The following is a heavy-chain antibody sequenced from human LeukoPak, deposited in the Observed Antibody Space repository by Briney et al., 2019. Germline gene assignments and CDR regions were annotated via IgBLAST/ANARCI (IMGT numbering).Heavy chain of an antibody. Sequence: ASVKVSCKASGYTFTNYGISWVRQAPGQGLERMGRISAYNGYTDYAQKLQFRVTMTTDTSTSTAYMELRSLRSDDTALYYCAKDTGAIAVAGTRAFDIWGQGTMVTVSS. CDR1: GYTFTNYG. CDR2: ISAYNGYT. CDR3: AKDTGAIAVAGTRAFDI. D-gene: IGHD6-19*01. V-gene: IGHV1-18*01. J-gene: IGHJ3*02.